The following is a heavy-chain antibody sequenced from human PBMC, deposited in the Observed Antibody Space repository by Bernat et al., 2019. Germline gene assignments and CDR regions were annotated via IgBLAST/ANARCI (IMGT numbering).Heavy chain of an antibody. V-gene: IGHV1-69*02. Sequence: QVQLVQSGAEVKKPGSSVKVSCKASGGTFSSYTISWVRQAPGQGLEWMGRIIPILGIANYAQKFQGRVTITADKSTSTAYMELSSLRSEDTAVYYCARQRYDILTGYYGGQGTLVTVSS. J-gene: IGHJ4*02. CDR1: GGTFSSYT. D-gene: IGHD3-9*01. CDR3: ARQRYDILTGYY. CDR2: IIPILGIA.